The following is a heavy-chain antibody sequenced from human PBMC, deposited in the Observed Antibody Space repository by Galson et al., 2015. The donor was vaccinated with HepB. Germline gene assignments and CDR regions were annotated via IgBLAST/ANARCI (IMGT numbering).Heavy chain of an antibody. V-gene: IGHV3-21*01. Sequence: SLRLSCAASGFTFSSYSMNWVRQAPRKGLEWVSSISSSSSYIYYADSVKGRFTISRDNAKNSLYLQMNSLRAEDTAVYYCAVGYSYGPNWFDPWGQGTLVTVSS. J-gene: IGHJ5*02. CDR1: GFTFSSYS. CDR2: ISSSSSYI. D-gene: IGHD5-18*01. CDR3: AVGYSYGPNWFDP.